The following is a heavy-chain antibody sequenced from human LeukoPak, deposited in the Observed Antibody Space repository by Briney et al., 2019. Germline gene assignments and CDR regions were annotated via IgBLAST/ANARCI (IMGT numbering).Heavy chain of an antibody. D-gene: IGHD5-24*01. J-gene: IGHJ4*02. Sequence: GGSLRLSCAASGFTFSDYSMNWVRQAPGKGLEWISCIGIDSGNTNYADSVEGRFTISGDKAKNSLYLQMNSLRVEDTAVYYCARDYKYAFDNWGQGTLVTVSS. CDR3: ARDYKYAFDN. CDR1: GFTFSDYS. CDR2: IGIDSGNT. V-gene: IGHV3-48*01.